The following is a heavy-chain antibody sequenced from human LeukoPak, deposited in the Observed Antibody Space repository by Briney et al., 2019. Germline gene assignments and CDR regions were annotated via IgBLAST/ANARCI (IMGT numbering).Heavy chain of an antibody. CDR3: TTVWGDYPLDDAFDI. Sequence: PGGSLRLSCVASGFTFSSYGMHWVRQAPGKGLEWVGRIKSKTDGGTTDYAAPVKGRFTISRDDSKNTPYLQMNSLKTEDTAVYYCTTVWGDYPLDDAFDIWGQGTMVTVSS. D-gene: IGHD4-17*01. CDR1: GFTFSSYG. CDR2: IKSKTDGGTT. V-gene: IGHV3-15*01. J-gene: IGHJ3*02.